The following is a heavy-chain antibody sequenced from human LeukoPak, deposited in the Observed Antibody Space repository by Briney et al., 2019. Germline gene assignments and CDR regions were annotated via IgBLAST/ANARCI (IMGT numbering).Heavy chain of an antibody. CDR3: AKKGYYDGSGYYMYYFDH. CDR2: ISGSGGTA. CDR1: GFTFSIYA. Sequence: GGSLRLSCAASGFTFSIYAMSWVRQAPGKGLEWVSAISGSGGTAYHADSVKGRFTISRDNSKNTLYLQMNSLRAEDTAVYYCAKKGYYDGSGYYMYYFDHWGQGTLVTVSS. D-gene: IGHD3-22*01. J-gene: IGHJ4*02. V-gene: IGHV3-23*01.